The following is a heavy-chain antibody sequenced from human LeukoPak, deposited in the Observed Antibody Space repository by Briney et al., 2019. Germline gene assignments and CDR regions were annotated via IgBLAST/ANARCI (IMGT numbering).Heavy chain of an antibody. V-gene: IGHV4-4*02. CDR1: GASISSNNW. J-gene: IGHJ4*02. Sequence: SETLSLTCAVSGASISSNNWWWSWVRQPPGKGLEWIGEIYHSGSTNYNPSLKSRVTMSVDKSKNQFSLKLSSVTAADTAVYYCASAEPRGIIWYPYWGQGTLVTVSS. CDR3: ASAEPRGIIWYPY. D-gene: IGHD6-13*01. CDR2: IYHSGST.